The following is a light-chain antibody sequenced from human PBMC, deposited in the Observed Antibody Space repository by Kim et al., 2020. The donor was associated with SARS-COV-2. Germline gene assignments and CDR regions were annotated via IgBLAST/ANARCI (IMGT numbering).Light chain of an antibody. CDR3: QHYNNWPHDT. V-gene: IGKV3D-15*01. CDR2: AAS. Sequence: IVMTQSPATLSMSPGERATLSCRASQSFSSNLAWFQQKPGQAPRLLIYAASIRATGIPARFSGSGSETEFTLTISSLQSEDFAVYYCQHYNNWPHDTFGQGTKLEI. CDR1: QSFSSN. J-gene: IGKJ2*01.